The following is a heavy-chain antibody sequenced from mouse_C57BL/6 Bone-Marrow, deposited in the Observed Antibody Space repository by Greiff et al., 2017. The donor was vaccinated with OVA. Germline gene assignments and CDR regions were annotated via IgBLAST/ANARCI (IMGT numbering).Heavy chain of an antibody. CDR1: GFTFSDFY. D-gene: IGHD2-4*01. J-gene: IGHJ3*01. CDR3: ARDERDYAWFAY. V-gene: IGHV7-1*01. CDR2: SRNKANDYTT. Sequence: EVKLVESGGGLVQSGRSLRLSCATSGFTFSDFYMEWVRQAPGKGLEWIAASRNKANDYTTEYSASVKGRFIVSRDTSQSLLYLQMNALRAEDTAIYYWARDERDYAWFAYWGQGTLVTVSA.